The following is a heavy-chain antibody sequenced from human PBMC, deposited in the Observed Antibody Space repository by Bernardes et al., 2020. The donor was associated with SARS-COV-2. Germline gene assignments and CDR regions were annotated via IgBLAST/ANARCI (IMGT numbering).Heavy chain of an antibody. CDR2: ISWNSGSI. D-gene: IGHD3-16*01. CDR3: ARDWGAEGWLAQRDY. Sequence: GGSLRLSCAASGFTFDDYAMHWVRQAPGKGLEWVSGISWNSGSIGYADSVKGRFTISRDNAKNSLYLQMNSLRADDTAVYYCARDWGAEGWLAQRDYWGQGTLVTVSS. J-gene: IGHJ4*02. CDR1: GFTFDDYA. V-gene: IGHV3-9*01.